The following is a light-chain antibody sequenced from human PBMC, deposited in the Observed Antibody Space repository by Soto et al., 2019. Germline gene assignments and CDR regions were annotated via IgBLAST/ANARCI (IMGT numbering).Light chain of an antibody. J-gene: IGKJ1*01. CDR1: QRVSSH. V-gene: IGKV3-15*01. Sequence: ETVMTHSAVTRSLSPLYTSTVSCMARQRVSSHLACYQQKPGQAPRLLIYAASTRATGIPVRFSGSGSETEFTLTIRSLQSEDFALYYCHQYNNWPWTFGQGTKVDI. CDR3: HQYNNWPWT. CDR2: AAS.